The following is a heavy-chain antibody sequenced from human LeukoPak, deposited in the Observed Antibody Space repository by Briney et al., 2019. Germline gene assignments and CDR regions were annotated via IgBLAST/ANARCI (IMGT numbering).Heavy chain of an antibody. D-gene: IGHD3-22*01. CDR2: INHSGST. V-gene: IGHV4-34*01. J-gene: IGHJ3*02. CDR3: AKSNGYGLIDI. CDR1: GGSFTNYY. Sequence: PSETLSLTRAVYGGSFTNYYWSWIRQPPGKGLEWIGEINHSGSTKYNPSLKSRVTISLDTSRNQFSLKLNSVTAADTAVYYCAKSNGYGLIDIWGQGTMVTVSS.